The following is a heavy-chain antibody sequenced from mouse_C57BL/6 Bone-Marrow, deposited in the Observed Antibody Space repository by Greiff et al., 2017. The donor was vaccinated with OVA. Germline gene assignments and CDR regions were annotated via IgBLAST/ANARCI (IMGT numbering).Heavy chain of an antibody. CDR1: GFNIKDYY. J-gene: IGHJ3*01. V-gene: IGHV14-2*01. CDR2: IDPEDGET. Sequence: VQLQQSGAELVKPGASVKLSCTASGFNIKDYYMHWVKQRTEQGLEWIGRIDPEDGETKYAPKFQGKATITADTSSNTADLQLSSLTSEDTAVYYCARALYYYGSGAYWGQGTLVTVSA. CDR3: ARALYYYGSGAY. D-gene: IGHD1-1*01.